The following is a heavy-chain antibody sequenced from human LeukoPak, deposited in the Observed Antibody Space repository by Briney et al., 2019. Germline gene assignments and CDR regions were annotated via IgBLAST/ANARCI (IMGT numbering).Heavy chain of an antibody. CDR1: GYTFTGYY. J-gene: IGHJ4*02. D-gene: IGHD6-19*01. CDR3: ARGGAYSSDWYVDY. Sequence: GASVKVSCKASGYTFTGYYMHWVRQAPGQGLEWMGWISAHNGNTNYAQKLQGRVTMTTDISTTTAYMELRSLSSDDTAVYYCARGGAYSSDWYVDYWGQGTLVTVSS. V-gene: IGHV1-18*04. CDR2: ISAHNGNT.